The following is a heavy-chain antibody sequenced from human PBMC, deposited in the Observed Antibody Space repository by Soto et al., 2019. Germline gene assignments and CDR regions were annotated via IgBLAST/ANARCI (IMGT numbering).Heavy chain of an antibody. CDR2: IYHSGST. V-gene: IGHV4-4*02. CDR1: GGPISSSNW. Sequence: QVQLQESGAGLVKPSGTMSLTCAVSGGPISSSNWWSGVRQHPGKGREWIGEIYHSGSTNYNPSLKSRATISVDKSKNQYAMKLSSVTASDTAVYYCARIPAFVVGATMYYYYGMDVWGQGTTVTVSS. CDR3: ARIPAFVVGATMYYYYGMDV. J-gene: IGHJ6*02. D-gene: IGHD1-26*01.